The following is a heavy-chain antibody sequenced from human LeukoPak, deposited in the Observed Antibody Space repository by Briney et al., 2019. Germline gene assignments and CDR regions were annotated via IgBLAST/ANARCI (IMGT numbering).Heavy chain of an antibody. CDR3: SKDGGLWVSAHWGDS. CDR2: ITTGGPNT. V-gene: IGHV3-23*01. Sequence: GGSLRLSCTASGFTFSSYTMSWVRQAPGKGLKWVSTITTGGPNTYYADSVKGRFTVSRDDSKNTLYLQMNSLRAEDTAVYYCSKDGGLWVSAHWGDSWGRGTLVTVSS. D-gene: IGHD7-27*01. J-gene: IGHJ4*02. CDR1: GFTFSSYT.